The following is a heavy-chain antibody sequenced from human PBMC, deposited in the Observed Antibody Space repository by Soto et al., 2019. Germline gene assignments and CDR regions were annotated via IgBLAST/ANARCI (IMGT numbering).Heavy chain of an antibody. CDR2: IHYSGST. CDR3: ARARYQLLHPYYYGMDV. J-gene: IGHJ6*02. D-gene: IGHD2-2*01. Sequence: QVQLQESGPGLVKPSETLSLTCTVSGGSISSYYWSWIRQSPGKGLEWIGYIHYSGSTKSNPSLTSRVTISVDTSRSQVSLKLSAVAAADSAVYFCARARYQLLHPYYYGMDVWGQGTTVTVSS. CDR1: GGSISSYY. V-gene: IGHV4-59*01.